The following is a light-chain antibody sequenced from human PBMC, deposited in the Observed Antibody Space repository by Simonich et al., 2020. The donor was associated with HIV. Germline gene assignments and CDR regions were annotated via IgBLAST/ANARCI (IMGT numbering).Light chain of an antibody. V-gene: IGKV1-39*01. J-gene: IGKJ2*01. Sequence: DIQMTQSPSSLSASVGDRVTITCRASQSISICVNWYQQKPGKAPKLLIYASSSLQSGVPSRFSGSGSGTDFTLTISSLQPEDFATYYCQQSYSTPPYTFGQGTKLEIK. CDR1: QSISIC. CDR3: QQSYSTPPYT. CDR2: ASS.